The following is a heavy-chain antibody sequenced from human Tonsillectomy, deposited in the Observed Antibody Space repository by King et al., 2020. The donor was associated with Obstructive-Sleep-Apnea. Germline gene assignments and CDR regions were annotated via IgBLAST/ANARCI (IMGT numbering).Heavy chain of an antibody. V-gene: IGHV4-4*07. D-gene: IGHD3-10*01. CDR2: IHTSGST. CDR3: ASWKVRGVIPEY. Sequence: VQLQESGPGLVKPSETLSLTCTVSGGSISSYYWSWIRQPAGKGMEWIGRIHTSGSTNYNPSLKSRVTLSVDTSKNQFSLKLSSVTAADTAVYYCASWKVRGVIPEYWGQGTLVTVSS. CDR1: GGSISSYY. J-gene: IGHJ4*02.